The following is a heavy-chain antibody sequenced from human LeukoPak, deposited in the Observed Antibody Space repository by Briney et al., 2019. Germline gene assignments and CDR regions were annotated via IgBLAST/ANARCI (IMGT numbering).Heavy chain of an antibody. CDR2: INAGNGNT. D-gene: IGHD3-10*01. CDR3: ARDGSGSYFSDN. J-gene: IGHJ4*02. V-gene: IGHV1-3*01. Sequence: GASVKVSCKASGYTFTSYAMHWVRQAPGQRLEWMGWINAGNGNTKYSQKFQGRVTITRDTSASTAYMELSSLRSEDTAVYYCARDGSGSYFSDNWGQGTLVTVSS. CDR1: GYTFTSYA.